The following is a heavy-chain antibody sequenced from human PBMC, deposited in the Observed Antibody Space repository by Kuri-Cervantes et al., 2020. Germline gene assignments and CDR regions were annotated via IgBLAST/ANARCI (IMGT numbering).Heavy chain of an antibody. CDR2: INPNSGGT. J-gene: IGHJ6*02. CDR3: ASYSFYGYGMDV. Sequence: ASVKVSCKASGYTFTGYYMHWVRQALGQGLEWMGWINPNSGGTNYAQKFQGWVTMTRDTSASTAYMELSSLRSEDTAVYYCASYSFYGYGMDVWGQGTTVTVSS. V-gene: IGHV1-2*04. CDR1: GYTFTGYY. D-gene: IGHD2-21*01.